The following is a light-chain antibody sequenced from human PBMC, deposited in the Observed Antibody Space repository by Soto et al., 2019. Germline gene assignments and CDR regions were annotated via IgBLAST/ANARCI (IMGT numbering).Light chain of an antibody. CDR1: QSVSSNY. Sequence: EIVLTQSPGTLSLSPGERATLSCRASQSVSSNYLAWYQQNPGQAPRLLIYAASSRATGIPDRFSGSGSETDFTLTIRRLEPEDFAVYYCQQYGRSPWTFGQGTKVEIK. V-gene: IGKV3-20*01. CDR3: QQYGRSPWT. CDR2: AAS. J-gene: IGKJ1*01.